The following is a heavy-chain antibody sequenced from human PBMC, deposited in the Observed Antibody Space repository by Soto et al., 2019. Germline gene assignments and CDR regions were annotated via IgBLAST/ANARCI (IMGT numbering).Heavy chain of an antibody. CDR2: IKRKTDGGTT. V-gene: IGHV3-15*01. J-gene: IGHJ6*02. Sequence: EVQLVESGGGLVKPGGSLRLSCAASGFTFSNAWMSWVRQAPGKGLEWVGRIKRKTDGGTTDYAAPVKGRFTISRDDSKNTLYLEMNSLKTEDTAVYYCTTGIVVVSPSGMDGWGQVTTITVSS. D-gene: IGHD3-22*01. CDR3: TTGIVVVSPSGMDG. CDR1: GFTFSNAW.